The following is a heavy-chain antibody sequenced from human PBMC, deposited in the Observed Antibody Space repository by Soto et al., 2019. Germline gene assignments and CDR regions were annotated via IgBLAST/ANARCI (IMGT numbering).Heavy chain of an antibody. CDR3: AKDGEAFYSNNGTLNWFDP. V-gene: IGHV3-30*18. J-gene: IGHJ5*02. CDR2: ISDDGSNK. CDR1: GFTFSSYG. Sequence: PGGSLRLSCAASGFTFSSYGMHWVRQAPGKGLEWVAVISDDGSNKYYADSVKGRFTISRDNSKNTLYLQMNSLRAEDTAVYYCAKDGEAFYSNNGTLNWFDPWGLGTLVTVSS. D-gene: IGHD4-4*01.